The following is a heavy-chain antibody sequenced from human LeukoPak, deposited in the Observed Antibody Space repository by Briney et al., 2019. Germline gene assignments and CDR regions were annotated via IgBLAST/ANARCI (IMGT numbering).Heavy chain of an antibody. CDR2: IFYTGST. D-gene: IGHD5-18*01. CDR3: ASGYSYGGWDY. J-gene: IGHJ4*02. Sequence: PSETLSLTCAVYGGSFSGYYWSWIRQPPGKGLEWIGYIFYTGSTNYNPSLKSRVTIAVDPSKNQFSLKLSSVTAADTAVYYCASGYSYGGWDYWGQGTLVTVSS. CDR1: GGSFSGYY. V-gene: IGHV4-59*01.